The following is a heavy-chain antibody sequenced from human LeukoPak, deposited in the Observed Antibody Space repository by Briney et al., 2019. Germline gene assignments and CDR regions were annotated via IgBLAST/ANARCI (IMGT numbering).Heavy chain of an antibody. CDR1: GYTFTSYG. J-gene: IGHJ3*02. CDR2: ISAYNGNT. CDR3: ARHPAGLNAFDI. V-gene: IGHV1-18*01. Sequence: ASVKVPCKASGYTFTSYGISWVRQAPGQGLEWMGWISAYNGNTNYAQKLQGRVTMTTDTSTSTAYMELRSLRSDNTAVYYCARHPAGLNAFDIWGQGTMVTVSS. D-gene: IGHD2-8*01.